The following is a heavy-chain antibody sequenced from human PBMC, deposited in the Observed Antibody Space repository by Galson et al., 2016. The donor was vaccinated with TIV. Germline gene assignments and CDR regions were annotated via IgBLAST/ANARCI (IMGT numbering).Heavy chain of an antibody. CDR2: ISSGGAST. CDR1: GFTFSSYA. V-gene: IGHV3-23*01. J-gene: IGHJ4*02. Sequence: SLRLSFAASGFTFSSYAMSWVRQAPGKGLEWVSGISSGGASTYYADSVKGRFTISRDNSKNTVYLQVNSLRDEDTAVYYCAKDERLGSYFDYWGQGTLVTVSS. CDR3: AKDERLGSYFDY. D-gene: IGHD3-10*01.